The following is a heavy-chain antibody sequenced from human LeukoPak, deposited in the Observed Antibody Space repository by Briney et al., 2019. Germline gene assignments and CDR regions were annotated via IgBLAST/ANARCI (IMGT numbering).Heavy chain of an antibody. CDR1: GFTFTNYW. CDR2: IKEGGSEK. Sequence: GGSLRLSCAASGFTFTNYWMSWVRQAPGKGLEWVASIKEGGSEKYYVDSVKGRFTISRDNAKNSVYLQMNSLRTEDTAVYYCARGPHWGQGTLVTVSS. J-gene: IGHJ4*02. V-gene: IGHV3-7*01. CDR3: ARGPH.